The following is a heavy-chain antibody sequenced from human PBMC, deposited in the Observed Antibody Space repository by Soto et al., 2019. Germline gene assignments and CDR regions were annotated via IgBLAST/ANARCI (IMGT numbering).Heavy chain of an antibody. CDR1: GFTFSSYA. CDR2: ISYDGSNK. V-gene: IGHV3-30-3*01. CDR3: ARDGFLEWLLDYYYYGMDV. Sequence: GGSLRLSCAASGFTFSSYAMHWVRQAPGKGLEWVAVISYDGSNKYYADSVKGRFTISRDNSKNTLYLQMNSLRAEDTAVYYCARDGFLEWLLDYYYYGMDVWGQGTTVTVSS. D-gene: IGHD3-3*01. J-gene: IGHJ6*02.